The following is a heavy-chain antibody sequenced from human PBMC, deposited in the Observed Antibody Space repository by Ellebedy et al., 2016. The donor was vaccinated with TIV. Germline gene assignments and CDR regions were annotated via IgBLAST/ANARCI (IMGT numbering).Heavy chain of an antibody. Sequence: MPSETLSLTCTVSGGSISSYYWSRIRQPPGKGLEWIGYIYYSGSTNYNPSLKSRVTISVDTSKNQFSLKLSSVTAADTAVYYCARQDSGTYDYYGMDVWGQGTTVTVS. D-gene: IGHD6-25*01. CDR3: ARQDSGTYDYYGMDV. J-gene: IGHJ6*02. CDR2: IYYSGST. V-gene: IGHV4-59*08. CDR1: GGSISSYY.